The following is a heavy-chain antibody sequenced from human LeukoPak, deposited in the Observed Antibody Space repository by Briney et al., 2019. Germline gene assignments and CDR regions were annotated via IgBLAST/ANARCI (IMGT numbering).Heavy chain of an antibody. Sequence: ASVKVSCKASGYTFTGYYMHWVRQAPGQGLEWMGWINPNSGGTNYAQKFQGRVTMTRDTSISTAYMELSRLRSDDTAVCYCARAPNGYWTYNWFEPWGQETRVSVSS. V-gene: IGHV1-2*02. CDR2: INPNSGGT. D-gene: IGHD5-18*01. CDR3: ARAPNGYWTYNWFEP. J-gene: IGHJ5*02. CDR1: GYTFTGYY.